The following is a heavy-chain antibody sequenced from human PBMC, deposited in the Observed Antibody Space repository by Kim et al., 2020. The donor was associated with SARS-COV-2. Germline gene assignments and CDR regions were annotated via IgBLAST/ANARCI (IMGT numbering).Heavy chain of an antibody. D-gene: IGHD1-1*01. Sequence: GASLKISCKGSGYSFNSYWIGWVRQMPGKGLEWMGIIYPGDSDTRYSPSFQGQVTISADKSISTAYLQWSSLKASDAAMFYCARSPHLEGIDYWGQGTLVTVSS. CDR3: ARSPHLEGIDY. CDR2: IYPGDSDT. J-gene: IGHJ4*02. V-gene: IGHV5-51*01. CDR1: GYSFNSYW.